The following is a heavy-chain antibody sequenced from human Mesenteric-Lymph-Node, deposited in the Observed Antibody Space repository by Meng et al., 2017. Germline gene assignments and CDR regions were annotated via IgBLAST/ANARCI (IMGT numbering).Heavy chain of an antibody. CDR3: ARWGIADYPFGQYYFDY. Sequence: QVQPQQWGPGPVKPSETLSLTCAVYGGSFSGYYWSWIRQPPGKGLEWIGEINHSGSTNYNPSLKSRVTISVDTSKNQFSLKLSSVTAADTAVHYCARWGIADYPFGQYYFDYWGQGTLVTVSS. V-gene: IGHV4-34*01. CDR2: INHSGST. CDR1: GGSFSGYY. D-gene: IGHD6-13*01. J-gene: IGHJ4*02.